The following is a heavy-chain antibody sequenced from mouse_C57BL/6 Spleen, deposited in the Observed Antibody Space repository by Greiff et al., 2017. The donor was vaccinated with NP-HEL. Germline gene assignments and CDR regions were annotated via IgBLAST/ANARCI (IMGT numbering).Heavy chain of an antibody. V-gene: IGHV5-9-1*02. CDR1: GFTFSSYA. J-gene: IGHJ2*01. CDR2: ISSGGDYI. CDR3: TRDTGTLPFDY. Sequence: EVQGVESGEGLVKPGGSLKLSCAASGFTFSSYAMSWVRQTPEKRLEWVAYISSGGDYIYYADTVKGRFTISRDNARNTLYLQMSSLKSEDTAMYYCTRDTGTLPFDYWGQGTTLTVSS. D-gene: IGHD4-1*01.